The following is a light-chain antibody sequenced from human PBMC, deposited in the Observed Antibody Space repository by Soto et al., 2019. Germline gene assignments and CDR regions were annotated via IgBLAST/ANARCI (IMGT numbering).Light chain of an antibody. V-gene: IGKV4-1*01. J-gene: IGKJ2*01. CDR3: HQYYITPYT. CDR2: WAS. CDR1: QSVLYSSNNKNY. Sequence: DIVMTQSPDSLAVSLGERATINCKSSQSVLYSSNNKNYLAWYQQKPGQPPKLLIDWASTRESGVTDRFSGSGSGTDFTLTISSLQAEDVAIYYCHQYYITPYTFGQGTKLEIK.